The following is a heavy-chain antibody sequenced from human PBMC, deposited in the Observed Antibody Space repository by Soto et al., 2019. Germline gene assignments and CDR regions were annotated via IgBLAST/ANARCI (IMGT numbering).Heavy chain of an antibody. J-gene: IGHJ4*02. D-gene: IGHD4-17*01. CDR2: IYSSGST. CDR1: GDSISNNTNY. Sequence: SETLSLTCTVSGDSISNNTNYWGWIRQPPGKGLEWIVSIYSSGSTYYNPSLKNRVTISVVTSKSQFSLKLSSVTAADTAVYFCATRNTVTTYYFDNWGRGTLVTVS. V-gene: IGHV4-39*01. CDR3: ATRNTVTTYYFDN.